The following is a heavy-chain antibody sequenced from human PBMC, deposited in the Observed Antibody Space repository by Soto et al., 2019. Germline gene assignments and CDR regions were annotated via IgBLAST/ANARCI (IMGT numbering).Heavy chain of an antibody. CDR1: GASVSSGTYY. J-gene: IGHJ4*02. D-gene: IGHD2-15*01. CDR2: VFRTGST. Sequence: QVQLKESGPGLLKPSETLSLTCTVSGASVSSGTYYWTWIRQPPGKGLEWIGYVFRTGSTNYNPSLKSRVTISIDTSKNQFSLNLTSVTAADTAVYYCARDLFAATGDDWGQGTLVTVSS. V-gene: IGHV4-61*01. CDR3: ARDLFAATGDD.